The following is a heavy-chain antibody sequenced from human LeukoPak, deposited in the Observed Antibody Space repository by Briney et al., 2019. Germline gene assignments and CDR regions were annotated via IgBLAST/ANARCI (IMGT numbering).Heavy chain of an antibody. D-gene: IGHD3-22*01. Sequence: PSETLSLTCAVSGGSISSGGYSWSWIRQPPGKGLEWIGYIYHSGSTYYNPALKSRVTISVDTAKNQFSLKLRSVTAADTAVYFCASPRRDDSGGYYTWYFHHWGQGILVTVSS. V-gene: IGHV4-30-2*01. CDR3: ASPRRDDSGGYYTWYFHH. J-gene: IGHJ1*01. CDR2: IYHSGST. CDR1: GGSISSGGYS.